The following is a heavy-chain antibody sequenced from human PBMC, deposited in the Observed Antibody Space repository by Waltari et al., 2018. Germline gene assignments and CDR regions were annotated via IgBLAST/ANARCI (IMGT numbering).Heavy chain of an antibody. J-gene: IGHJ4*02. CDR2: IYYSGST. CDR1: GGSISSHY. V-gene: IGHV4-59*11. CDR3: ARTLSSSSPYFDC. Sequence: QVQLQESGPGLVKPSETLSLTCTVSGGSISSHYWSWIRQPPGKGLEWIGYIYYSGSTNYNPALKSRVTRSVDTSKNQFSLKLSSVTAADTAVYYCARTLSSSSPYFDCWGQGTLVTVSS. D-gene: IGHD6-6*01.